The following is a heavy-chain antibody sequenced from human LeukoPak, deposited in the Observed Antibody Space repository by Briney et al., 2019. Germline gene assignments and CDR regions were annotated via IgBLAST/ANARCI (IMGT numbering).Heavy chain of an antibody. CDR1: GFTFSSYA. Sequence: GGSLRLSCAASGFTFSSYAMHWVRQAPGKGLEWVAVISYDGSNKYYADSVKGRFTISRDNSKNTPYLQMNSLRAEDTAVYYCASKSSPTGGYWGQGTLVTVSS. D-gene: IGHD2-2*01. J-gene: IGHJ4*02. CDR2: ISYDGSNK. CDR3: ASKSSPTGGY. V-gene: IGHV3-30-3*01.